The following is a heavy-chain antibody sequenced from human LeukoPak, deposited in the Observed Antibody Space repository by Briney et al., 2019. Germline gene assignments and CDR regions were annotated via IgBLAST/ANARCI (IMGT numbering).Heavy chain of an antibody. J-gene: IGHJ4*02. D-gene: IGHD6-19*01. CDR2: IYYSGNT. CDR1: GGSISSYY. Sequence: PSETLSLTCTVSGGSISSYYWTWIRQPPGKGLEWIGYIYYSGNTNYNPSLKSRVTISVDTSKNQFSLKLSSVTAADTAVYFCARGVAVATYDYWGQGTLVTVSS. CDR3: ARGVAVATYDY. V-gene: IGHV4-59*01.